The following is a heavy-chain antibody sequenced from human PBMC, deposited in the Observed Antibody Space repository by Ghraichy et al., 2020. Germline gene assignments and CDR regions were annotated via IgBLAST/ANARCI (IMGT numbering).Heavy chain of an antibody. CDR1: GISISSYY. CDR2: ISYSGGT. V-gene: IGHV4-59*08. CDR3: ARLSAAAYDP. Sequence: SETLSLTCTVSGISISSYYWSWIRQPPGKGLEWIAYISYSGGTYYNPSLKSRVTISIDTSKNQFSLKLTSVTAADTAVYYCARLSAAAYDPWGQGTLVTVSS. J-gene: IGHJ5*02. D-gene: IGHD6-13*01.